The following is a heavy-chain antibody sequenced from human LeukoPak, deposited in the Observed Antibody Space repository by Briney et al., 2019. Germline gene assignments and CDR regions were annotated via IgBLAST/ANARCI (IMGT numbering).Heavy chain of an antibody. D-gene: IGHD2-2*01. CDR2: INPSGGST. CDR3: ARDRLQYCSSTSCSTRGSFDY. Sequence: ASVKVSCKASGYTFTSYYMHWVRQAPGQGLGWMGIINPSGGSTSYAQKFQGRVTMTRDTSTSTVYMELSSLRSEDTAVYYCARDRLQYCSSTSCSTRGSFDYWGQGTLVTVSS. J-gene: IGHJ4*02. CDR1: GYTFTSYY. V-gene: IGHV1-46*01.